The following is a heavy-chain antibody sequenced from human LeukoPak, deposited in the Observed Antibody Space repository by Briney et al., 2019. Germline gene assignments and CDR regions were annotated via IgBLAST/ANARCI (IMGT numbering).Heavy chain of an antibody. CDR2: IYPGDSDT. V-gene: IGHV5-51*01. CDR3: ATYAGTSSKYFQN. CDR1: GYRFTSYW. J-gene: IGHJ1*01. Sequence: GESLKISCKGSGYRFTSYWIGWVRQMPGKGLEWMGIIYPGDSDTRYSPSFQGQVTISADKSISTAYLHWSSLKASDNAIYYCATYAGTSSKYFQNWGQGTLVTVSS. D-gene: IGHD3-10*01.